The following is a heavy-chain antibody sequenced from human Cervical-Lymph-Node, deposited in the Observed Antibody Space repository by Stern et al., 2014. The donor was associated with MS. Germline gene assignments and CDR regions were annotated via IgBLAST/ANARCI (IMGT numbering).Heavy chain of an antibody. CDR1: DLAFSTYW. CDR3: ANGGTTWN. Sequence: EMQLVESGGGEVQSGGSLRLSCVASDLAFSTYWMNWVRQAPGKGLQWVANTNQAGSEKYYVDSVKGRFTISRDNAKKSLYLQMNNLRSEDTAVYYCANGGTTWNWGQVTLVTVSS. D-gene: IGHD1-1*01. CDR2: TNQAGSEK. V-gene: IGHV3-7*03. J-gene: IGHJ4*02.